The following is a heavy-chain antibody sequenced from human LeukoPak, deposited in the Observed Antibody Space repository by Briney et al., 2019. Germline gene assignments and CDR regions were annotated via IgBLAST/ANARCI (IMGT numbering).Heavy chain of an antibody. CDR2: ISSSGSTI. Sequence: PGGSLRLSCAASGFTFSDYYMSWIRQAPGKGLEWVSYISSSGSTIYYADSVKGRFTISRDNAKNSLYLQMNSLRAEDTAVYYCARDPSGSYYDYYYGMDVWGQGTTVTVSS. CDR3: ARDPSGSYYDYYYGMDV. CDR1: GFTFSDYY. V-gene: IGHV3-11*01. J-gene: IGHJ6*02. D-gene: IGHD1-26*01.